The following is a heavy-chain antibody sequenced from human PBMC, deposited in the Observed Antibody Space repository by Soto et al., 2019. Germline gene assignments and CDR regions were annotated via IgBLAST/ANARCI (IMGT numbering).Heavy chain of an antibody. CDR3: ARSEYDFWSGGPNGMDV. V-gene: IGHV4-30-4*01. D-gene: IGHD3-3*01. CDR2: IYYSGST. J-gene: IGHJ6*02. Sequence: QVQLQESGPGLVKPSQTLSLTCTVSGGSISSGDYYWSWIRQPPGKGLEWIGYIYYSGSTYYNPSLKSRVTISVDASKNQFSRKLSSVTAADTAVYYCARSEYDFWSGGPNGMDVWGQGTTVTVSS. CDR1: GGSISSGDYY.